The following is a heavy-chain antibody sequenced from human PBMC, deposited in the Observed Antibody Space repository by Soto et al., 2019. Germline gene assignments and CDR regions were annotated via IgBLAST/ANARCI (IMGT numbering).Heavy chain of an antibody. Sequence: GGSLRLSCAASGFTFSSYAMSWVRQAPGKGLEWVSAISGSGGSTYYADSVKGRFTISRDNSKNTLYLQMNSLRAEDTAVYYCAKSSRDFWSGYYYYYGMDVWGQGTTVTVS. D-gene: IGHD3-3*01. CDR2: ISGSGGST. V-gene: IGHV3-23*01. CDR1: GFTFSSYA. CDR3: AKSSRDFWSGYYYYYGMDV. J-gene: IGHJ6*02.